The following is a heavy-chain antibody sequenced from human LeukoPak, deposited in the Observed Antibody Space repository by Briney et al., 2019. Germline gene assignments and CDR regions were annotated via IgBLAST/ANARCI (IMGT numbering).Heavy chain of an antibody. CDR2: IYPGDSDT. CDR3: ARHGNYKDYYYYGMDV. J-gene: IGHJ6*02. CDR1: GYSFTSYW. V-gene: IGHV5-51*01. D-gene: IGHD5-24*01. Sequence: GESLKISCKGSGYSFTSYWIGWVRPMPGKGLGWMGIIYPGDSDTRYSPSFQGQVTISADKSISTAYLQWSSLKASDTAMYYCARHGNYKDYYYYGMDVWGQRTTVTVSS.